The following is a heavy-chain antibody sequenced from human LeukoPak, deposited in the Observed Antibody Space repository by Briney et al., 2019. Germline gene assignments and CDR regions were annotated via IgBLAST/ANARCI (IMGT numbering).Heavy chain of an antibody. CDR2: IGHDQSNK. D-gene: IGHD6-6*01. J-gene: IGHJ4*02. CDR3: AKTLGIAAREYFDY. Sequence: PGGSLRLSCAASGFTLSNYGMHWVRQAPGKGLEWVAFIGHDQSNKYYADSVKGRFTISRDNSKNTLYLQMNSLRAEDTAVYYCAKTLGIAAREYFDYWGQGTLVTVSS. CDR1: GFTLSNYG. V-gene: IGHV3-30*02.